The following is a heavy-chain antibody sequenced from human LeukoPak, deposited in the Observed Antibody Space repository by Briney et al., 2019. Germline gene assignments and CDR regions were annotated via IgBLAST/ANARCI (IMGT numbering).Heavy chain of an antibody. V-gene: IGHV4-59*01. CDR3: ASSGLGYSSGSLDY. J-gene: IGHJ4*02. CDR1: GGSFSGYY. CDR2: IFYSGST. Sequence: SETLSLTCAVYGGSFSGYYWSWIRQPPGKGLEWIGYIFYSGSTNYNPSLKSRVTISVDTSKNQFSLKLSSVTAADTAVYYCASSGLGYSSGSLDYWGQGTLVTVSS. D-gene: IGHD6-19*01.